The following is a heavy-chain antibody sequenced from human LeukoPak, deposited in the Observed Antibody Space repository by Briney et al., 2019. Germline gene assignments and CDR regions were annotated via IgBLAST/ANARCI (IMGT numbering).Heavy chain of an antibody. J-gene: IGHJ4*02. D-gene: IGHD2-2*02. CDR3: ARQYCSSTSCYTPFDY. Sequence: PSETLSLTCTVSGGSISNYYWSWIRQHPGKGLEWIGYIYYSGSTYYNPSLKSRVTISVDTSKNQFSLKLSSVTAADTAVYYCARQYCSSTSCYTPFDYWGQGTLVTVSS. CDR2: IYYSGST. V-gene: IGHV4-59*06. CDR1: GGSISNYY.